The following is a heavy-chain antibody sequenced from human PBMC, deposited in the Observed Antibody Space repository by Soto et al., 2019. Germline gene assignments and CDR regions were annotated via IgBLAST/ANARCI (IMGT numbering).Heavy chain of an antibody. V-gene: IGHV3-48*02. CDR1: GFSLSPYT. CDR3: ARDGGANYYEIDY. CDR2: ISSTGSAI. D-gene: IGHD1-26*01. Sequence: GGSLRLSCTASGFSLSPYTMKWVRQAPGKGLQWVSYISSTGSAIYYADSVEGRFTISRDNARNSLYLQMNSLGDEDTAIYYCARDGGANYYEIDYWGRGTLVTVSS. J-gene: IGHJ4*02.